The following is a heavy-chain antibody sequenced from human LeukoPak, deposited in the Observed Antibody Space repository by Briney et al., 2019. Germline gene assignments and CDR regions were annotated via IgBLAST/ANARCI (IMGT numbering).Heavy chain of an antibody. CDR1: GYTFTSYD. CDR3: ASSIAVAAPDAFDI. CDR2: MNPNSGNT. V-gene: IGHV1-8*01. D-gene: IGHD6-19*01. J-gene: IGHJ3*02. Sequence: GASVKVSCKASGYTFTSYDINWVRQATGQGLEWMGWMNPNSGNTGYAQKFQGRVTMTRNTSISTAYMELSSLRSEDTAVYYCASSIAVAAPDAFDIWGQGTMVTVSS.